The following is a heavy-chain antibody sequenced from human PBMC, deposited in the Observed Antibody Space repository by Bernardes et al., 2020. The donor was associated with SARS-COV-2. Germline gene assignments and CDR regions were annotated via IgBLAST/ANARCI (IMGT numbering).Heavy chain of an antibody. CDR3: ARARVVPAAMVDY. J-gene: IGHJ4*02. CDR2: INHSGST. Sequence: SETLSLTCAVYGGSFSGYYWSWIRQPPGKGLEWIGEINHSGSTNYNPSFKSRVTISVDTSKNQFSLKLSSVTAADTAVYYCARARVVPAAMVDYWGQGTLVTVSS. CDR1: GGSFSGYY. D-gene: IGHD2-2*01. V-gene: IGHV4-34*01.